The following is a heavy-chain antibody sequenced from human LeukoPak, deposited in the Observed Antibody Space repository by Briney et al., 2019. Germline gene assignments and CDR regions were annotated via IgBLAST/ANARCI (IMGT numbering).Heavy chain of an antibody. D-gene: IGHD5-24*01. V-gene: IGHV3-21*01. CDR3: ARAPSGWLQV. Sequence: PGGSLRLSCAASGFTFSSYSMNWVRQAPGKGLEWVSSIRSSSSYIYYADSVKGRFTISRDNAKNSLYLQMNSLRAEDTAVYYCARAPSGWLQVWGQGTLVTVSS. CDR2: IRSSSSYI. J-gene: IGHJ4*02. CDR1: GFTFSSYS.